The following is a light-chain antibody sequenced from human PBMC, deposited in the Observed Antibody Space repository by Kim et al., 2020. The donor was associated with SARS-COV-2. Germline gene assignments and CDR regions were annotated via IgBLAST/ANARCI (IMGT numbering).Light chain of an antibody. CDR1: NIGSKK. CDR3: QVWDSSTV. Sequence: SYELTQPLSVSVALGQTARITCGGNNIGSKKVHWYQQKPGQAPVLVIYRDSNRPSGITERFSGSNSRNTATLTISRAQAGDEADYYCQVWDSSTVFGGGTQLTVL. J-gene: IGLJ2*01. CDR2: RDS. V-gene: IGLV3-9*01.